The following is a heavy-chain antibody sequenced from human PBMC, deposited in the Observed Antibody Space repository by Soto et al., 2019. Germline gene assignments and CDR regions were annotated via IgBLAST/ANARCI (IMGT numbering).Heavy chain of an antibody. J-gene: IGHJ3*02. D-gene: IGHD1-26*01. CDR2: ISGSGGST. V-gene: IGHV3-23*01. CDR1: GFTSSSYA. Sequence: GGSLRLSCAASGFTSSSYAMSWVRQAPGKGLEWVSGISGSGGSTYYADSVKGRFTISRDNSKNTLSLQMNSLRAEDTAVYYCTRTRGSYPDDAFDIWGQGTMVTVSS. CDR3: TRTRGSYPDDAFDI.